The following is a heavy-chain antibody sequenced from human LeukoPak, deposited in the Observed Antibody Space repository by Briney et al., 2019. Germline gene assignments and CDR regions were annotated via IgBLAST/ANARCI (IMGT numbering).Heavy chain of an antibody. CDR3: ARDHRYAFDN. D-gene: IGHD5-12*01. Sequence: PGGSLRHSCAASGFTFIDYSMNWVRQAPGKGLEWISYVGISSGNTKYADSVKGRFTISGDSAKNSVFLQMNSLRVEDTAVYYCARDHRYAFDNWGQGTLVTVSS. V-gene: IGHV3-48*04. CDR2: VGISSGNT. CDR1: GFTFIDYS. J-gene: IGHJ4*02.